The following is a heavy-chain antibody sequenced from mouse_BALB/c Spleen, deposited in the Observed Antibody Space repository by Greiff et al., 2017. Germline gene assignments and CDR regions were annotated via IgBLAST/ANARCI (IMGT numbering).Heavy chain of an antibody. CDR3: TRTGYYGSSGAMDY. V-gene: IGHV1S22*01. CDR2: IYPGSGST. Sequence: LQQPGSELVRPGASVKLSCKASGYTFTSYWMHWVKQRPGQGLEWIGNIYPGSGSTNYDEKFKSKATLTVDTSSSTAYMQLSSLTSEDSAVYYCTRTGYYGSSGAMDYWGQGTSVTVSS. CDR1: GYTFTSYW. D-gene: IGHD1-1*01. J-gene: IGHJ4*01.